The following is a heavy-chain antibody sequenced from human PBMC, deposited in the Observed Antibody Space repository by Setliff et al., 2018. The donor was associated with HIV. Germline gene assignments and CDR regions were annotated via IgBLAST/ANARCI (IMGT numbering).Heavy chain of an antibody. CDR3: VRNAQLGGAHFDL. Sequence: PSETLSLTCTVSGGSLISETHYWGWIRQPPGKGLEWIASVSYSGRSHYSASLKSRVVISADSSNDQFSLKVKYVSAADTAVYFCVRNAQLGGAHFDLWGPGSLVTVSS. D-gene: IGHD7-27*01. V-gene: IGHV4-39*01. J-gene: IGHJ2*01. CDR2: VSYSGRS. CDR1: GGSLISETHY.